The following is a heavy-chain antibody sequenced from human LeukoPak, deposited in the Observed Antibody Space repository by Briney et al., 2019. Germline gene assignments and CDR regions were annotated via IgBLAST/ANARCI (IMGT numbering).Heavy chain of an antibody. CDR2: INHSGST. V-gene: IGHV4-34*01. Sequence: PSETLSLTCAVYGGSFSGYYWSWIRQPPGKGLEWIGEINHSGSTNYNPSLKSRVTISVDTSKNQFSLKLSSVTAADTAVYYCARESPTSLVVVAAYFDYWGQGTLVTVSS. J-gene: IGHJ4*02. CDR3: ARESPTSLVVVAAYFDY. CDR1: GGSFSGYY. D-gene: IGHD2-15*01.